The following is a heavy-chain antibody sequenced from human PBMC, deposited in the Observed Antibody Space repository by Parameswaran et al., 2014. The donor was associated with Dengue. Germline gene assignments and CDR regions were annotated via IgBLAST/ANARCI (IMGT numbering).Heavy chain of an antibody. D-gene: IGHD3-10*01. V-gene: IGHV3-48*02. J-gene: IGHJ3*02. CDR3: VRDSAWAFDI. CDR2: IRGSSEVI. Sequence: KWIRQPPGKGLEWISHIRGSSEVIVYADSVKGRFTISRDNAKNSLYLQMNSLRDEDTAVYYCVRDSAWAFDIWGQGTVVTVSS.